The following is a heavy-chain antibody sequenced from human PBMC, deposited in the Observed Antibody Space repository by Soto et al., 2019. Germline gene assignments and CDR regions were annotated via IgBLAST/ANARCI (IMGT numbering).Heavy chain of an antibody. Sequence: EVQLVESGGGLVQPGGSLRLSCVTSGFTFSSYWMHWVRQDPGKGLVWVACLSGDGTDTRYADSVKGRFSISRDNAKDTLYLQMNSLKYEDTAVYFCGRDPMDSTPIDLWGQGALVTLSS. CDR3: GRDPMDSTPIDL. J-gene: IGHJ4*02. CDR2: LSGDGTDT. D-gene: IGHD2-15*01. CDR1: GFTFSSYW. V-gene: IGHV3-74*01.